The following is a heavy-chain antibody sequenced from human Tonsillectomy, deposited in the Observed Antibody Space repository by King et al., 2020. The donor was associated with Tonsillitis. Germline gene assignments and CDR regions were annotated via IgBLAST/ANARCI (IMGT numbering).Heavy chain of an antibody. V-gene: IGHV1-2*02. CDR2: INPNSGGT. J-gene: IGHJ4*02. CDR1: GYTFIDYY. D-gene: IGHD2-21*02. Sequence: VQLVESGAEVKKPGASVRVPCKASGYTFIDYYIHWVRQAPGQGLEWMGWINPNSGGTDYAQKFQGRVTMTRYTSIRTAYMELSRLRSDDTAVYYCARVLTSSVGVAAIPDYFDYWGQGTRVTVSS. CDR3: ARVLTSSVGVAAIPDYFDY.